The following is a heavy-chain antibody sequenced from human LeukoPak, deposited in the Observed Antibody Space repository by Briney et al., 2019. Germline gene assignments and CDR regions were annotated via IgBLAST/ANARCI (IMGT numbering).Heavy chain of an antibody. V-gene: IGHV4-4*07. Sequence: SETLSLTCTVSGGSISSYYWSWIRQPAGKGLEWIGRIYTSGSTKYSPSLKSRVTMSVDTSKNQFSLKLSSVTAADTAVYYCARGYSSSWYGYFQHWGQGTLVTVSS. CDR1: GGSISSYY. J-gene: IGHJ1*01. CDR2: IYTSGST. CDR3: ARGYSSSWYGYFQH. D-gene: IGHD6-13*01.